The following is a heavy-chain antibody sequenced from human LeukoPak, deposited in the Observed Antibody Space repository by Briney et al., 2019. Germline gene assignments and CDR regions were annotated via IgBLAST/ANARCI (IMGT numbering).Heavy chain of an antibody. CDR1: GLTFSSYA. V-gene: IGHV3-23*01. D-gene: IGHD2-15*01. Sequence: GGSPRLSCAASGLTFSSYAMSWVRQAPGKGLEWVSAVSGSGDSTYYADSAKGRFTISRDNSKNTLYLQMNSLRAEDTAIYYCAKGSGGSCYSPIDYWGQGTLVTVSS. CDR3: AKGSGGSCYSPIDY. J-gene: IGHJ4*02. CDR2: VSGSGDST.